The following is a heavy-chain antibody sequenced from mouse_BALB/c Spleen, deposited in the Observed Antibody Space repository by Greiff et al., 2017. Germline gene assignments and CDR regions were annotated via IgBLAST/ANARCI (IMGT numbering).Heavy chain of an antibody. Sequence: VQLKESGPELVKPGASVKMSCKASGYTFTSYVMHWVKQKPGQGLEWIGYINPYNDGTKYNEKFKGKATLTSDKSSSTAYMELSSLTSEDSAVYYCARADYPYAMDYWGQGTSVTVSS. CDR2: INPYNDGT. V-gene: IGHV1-14*01. J-gene: IGHJ4*01. CDR1: GYTFTSYV. CDR3: ARADYPYAMDY. D-gene: IGHD2-4*01.